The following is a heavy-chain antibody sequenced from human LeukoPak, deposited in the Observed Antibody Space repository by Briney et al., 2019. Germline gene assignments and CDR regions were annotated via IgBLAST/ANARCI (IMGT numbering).Heavy chain of an antibody. CDR1: GGSFSGYY. J-gene: IGHJ5*02. D-gene: IGHD1-1*01. CDR3: ARGGVRPNNWFDP. V-gene: IGHV4-34*01. CDR2: INHSGST. Sequence: PSETLSLTCAVYGGSFSGYYWSCIRQPPGKGLEWIGEINHSGSTNYNPSLKSRVTISVDTSKNQFSLKLSSVTAADTAVYYCARGGVRPNNWFDPWGQGTLVTVSS.